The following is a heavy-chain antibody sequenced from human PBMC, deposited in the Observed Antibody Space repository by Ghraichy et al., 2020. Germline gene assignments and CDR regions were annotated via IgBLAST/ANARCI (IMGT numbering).Heavy chain of an antibody. CDR1: GGSFNSYF. D-gene: IGHD4-23*01. CDR3: ARRRRGGETPHWFDP. Sequence: SETLSLTCEVSGGSFNSYFFSWLRQIPGRGLEWICDVHATERANYNPSLESRVIMSVDTANSQVALRLSSVTGADTGLYYCARRRRGGETPHWFDPWGPGTAVTVSA. V-gene: IGHV4-34*01. CDR2: VHATERA. J-gene: IGHJ5*02.